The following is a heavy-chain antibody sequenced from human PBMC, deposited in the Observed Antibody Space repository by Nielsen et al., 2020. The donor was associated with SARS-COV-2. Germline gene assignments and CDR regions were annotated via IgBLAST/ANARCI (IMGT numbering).Heavy chain of an antibody. D-gene: IGHD6-13*01. J-gene: IGHJ6*02. CDR1: GFTFSSYG. CDR2: IWYDGSNK. Sequence: GESLKISCAASGFTFSSYGMHWVRQAPGKGLEWVAVIWYDGSNKYYADSVKGRFTISRDNSKNTLYLQMNSLRAGDTAVYYCARGYSSSWYRVNYYYYYGMDVWGQGTTVTVSS. V-gene: IGHV3-33*01. CDR3: ARGYSSSWYRVNYYYYYGMDV.